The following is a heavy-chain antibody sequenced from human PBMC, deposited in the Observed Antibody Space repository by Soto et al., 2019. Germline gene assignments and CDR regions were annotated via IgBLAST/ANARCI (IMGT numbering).Heavy chain of an antibody. J-gene: IGHJ4*02. D-gene: IGHD6-25*01. CDR2: IYSGGYT. V-gene: IGHV3-53*01. CDR1: GFTVSNNY. Sequence: EVQLVESGGGLIQPGGSLRLSCAVSGFTVSNNYMSWVRQAPGKGLEGVSVIYSGGYTAYGDSVKGRFTISRDNSKNTLILKINGLGADAAALFYWATQRGGGGYWGQGTLVTVSS. CDR3: ATQRGGGGY.